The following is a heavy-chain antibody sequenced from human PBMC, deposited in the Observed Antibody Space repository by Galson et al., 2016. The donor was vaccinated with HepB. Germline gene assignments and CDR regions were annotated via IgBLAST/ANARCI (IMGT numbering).Heavy chain of an antibody. Sequence: TLSLTCTVSGDSITSGDYYWTWLRQLPGQGPEWIGYIHYSGSVYYNSSLRSRVVISIDTSSNQFSLKLNSVTAADTAVYYCAREKTLVQGINSWFDPWGQGTLVTVSS. CDR1: GDSITSGDYY. CDR3: AREKTLVQGINSWFDP. D-gene: IGHD3-10*01. CDR2: IHYSGSV. J-gene: IGHJ5*02. V-gene: IGHV4-31*03.